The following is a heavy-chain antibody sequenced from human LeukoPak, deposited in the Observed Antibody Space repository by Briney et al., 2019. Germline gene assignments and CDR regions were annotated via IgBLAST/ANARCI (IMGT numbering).Heavy chain of an antibody. D-gene: IGHD3-10*01. CDR2: LRSDGST. Sequence: SETLSLTCTVSGGSINTHYWSWIRQPPGKGLERIGYLRSDGSTNYNPSFKSRVSTSVETSKNQFSLKLSSVTAADTAVYYCARFGTFGENWFDPWGQGTLVTVSS. CDR1: GGSINTHY. V-gene: IGHV4-59*11. J-gene: IGHJ5*02. CDR3: ARFGTFGENWFDP.